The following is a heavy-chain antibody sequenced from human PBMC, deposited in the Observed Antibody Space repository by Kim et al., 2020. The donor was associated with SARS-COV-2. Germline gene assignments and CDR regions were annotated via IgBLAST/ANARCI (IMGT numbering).Heavy chain of an antibody. CDR3: ARVGRRAQTKLELRLRAGDAFDI. CDR2: ISAYNGNT. CDR1: GYTFTSYG. V-gene: IGHV1-18*01. J-gene: IGHJ3*02. D-gene: IGHD1-7*01. Sequence: ASVKVSCKASGYTFTSYGISWVRQAPGQGLEWMGWISAYNGNTNYAQKLQGRVTMTTDTSTSTAYMELRSLRSDDTAVYYCARVGRRAQTKLELRLRAGDAFDIWGQGTMVTVSS.